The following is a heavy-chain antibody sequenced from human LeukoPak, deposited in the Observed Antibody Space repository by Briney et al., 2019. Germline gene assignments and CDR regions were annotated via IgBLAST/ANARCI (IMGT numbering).Heavy chain of an antibody. CDR2: IYYSGST. CDR1: GGSISSSSYY. CDR3: ARLSVEYYYDSSGYYSPKRIFDY. V-gene: IGHV4-39*01. D-gene: IGHD3-22*01. J-gene: IGHJ4*02. Sequence: PSETLSLTCTVSGGSISSSSYYWGWIRQPPGTGLEWIGSIYYSGSTYYNPSLKSRVTISVDTSKNQFSLKLSSVTAADTAVYYCARLSVEYYYDSSGYYSPKRIFDYWGQGTLVTVSS.